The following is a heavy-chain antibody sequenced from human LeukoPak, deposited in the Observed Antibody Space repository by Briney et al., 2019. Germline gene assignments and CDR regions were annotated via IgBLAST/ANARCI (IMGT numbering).Heavy chain of an antibody. CDR3: ARGRTGTSGFDP. CDR1: XYS. Sequence: XYSWSWXRQPPGKGLEWIGYIYHSGSTYYNPSLKSRVTISVDRSENQFSLKLSSVTAADTAVYYCARGRTGTSGFDPWGQGTLVTVSS. J-gene: IGHJ5*02. D-gene: IGHD1-1*01. CDR2: IYHSGST. V-gene: IGHV4-30-2*01.